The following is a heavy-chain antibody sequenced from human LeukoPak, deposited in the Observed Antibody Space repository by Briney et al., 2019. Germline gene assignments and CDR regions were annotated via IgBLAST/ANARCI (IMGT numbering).Heavy chain of an antibody. Sequence: GGSLRLSCAASGFTFSSYAMAWVRQAPGKGLEWVSAISSSSSYIYYADSVNGRFTISRDNAKNSLYLQMNSLRAEDTAVYYCASDPCSSTSCYEFDYCGQGTLFTVSS. D-gene: IGHD2-2*01. V-gene: IGHV3-21*01. CDR1: GFTFSSYA. J-gene: IGHJ4*02. CDR3: ASDPCSSTSCYEFDY. CDR2: ISSSSSYI.